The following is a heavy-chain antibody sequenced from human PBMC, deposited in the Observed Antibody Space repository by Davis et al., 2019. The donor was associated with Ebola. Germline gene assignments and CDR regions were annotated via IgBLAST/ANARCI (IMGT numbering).Heavy chain of an antibody. CDR1: EFTFSSYA. V-gene: IGHV3-23*01. Sequence: GESLKISCAASEFTFSSYAMSWVRQAPGKGLEWVSAISGSGGSTYYADSVKGRFTISRDSAKNSLYLQMNGLRDEDTAVYYCARDRYGDYELDSWGQGTLVTVSS. J-gene: IGHJ5*01. CDR2: ISGSGGST. CDR3: ARDRYGDYELDS. D-gene: IGHD4-17*01.